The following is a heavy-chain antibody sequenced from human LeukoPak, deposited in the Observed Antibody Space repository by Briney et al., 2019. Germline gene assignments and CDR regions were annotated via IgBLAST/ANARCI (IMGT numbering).Heavy chain of an antibody. D-gene: IGHD5-18*01. CDR3: ARACVDTAMVIPRLFDY. CDR1: GGTFSSYA. V-gene: IGHV1-69*01. Sequence: GSSVKVSCKASGGTFSSYAISWVRQAPGQGLEWMGGIIPIFGTANYAQKFQGRVTITADESTSTAYMELSSLRSEDTAVYYCARACVDTAMVIPRLFDYWGQGTLVTVSS. CDR2: IIPIFGTA. J-gene: IGHJ4*02.